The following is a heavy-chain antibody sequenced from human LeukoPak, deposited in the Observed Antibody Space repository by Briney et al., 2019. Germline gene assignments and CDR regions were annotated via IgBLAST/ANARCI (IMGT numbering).Heavy chain of an antibody. CDR3: ARQEDYYDSSGYPIPLDY. D-gene: IGHD3-22*01. CDR2: IWYDGSNK. V-gene: IGHV3-33*01. J-gene: IGHJ4*02. CDR1: GFTFSSYG. Sequence: GGSLRLSCAASGFTFSSYGMHWVRQAPGEGLEWVAVIWYDGSNKYYADSVKGRFTISRDNSKNTLYLQMNSLRAEDTAVYYCARQEDYYDSSGYPIPLDYWGQGTLVTVSS.